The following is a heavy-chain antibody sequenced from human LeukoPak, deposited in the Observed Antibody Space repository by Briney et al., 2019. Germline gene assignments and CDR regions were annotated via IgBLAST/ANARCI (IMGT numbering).Heavy chain of an antibody. Sequence: GRSLRLSCAASGFTFSNYGIHWVREAPGKGLEWVAVISYDGSNKYYADSVKGRCTISRDKSKNTVYLQMNSLRAEDTAVYYCAKEAGYSYGFDYWGQGTLVTVSS. J-gene: IGHJ4*02. V-gene: IGHV3-30*18. CDR1: GFTFSNYG. CDR3: AKEAGYSYGFDY. D-gene: IGHD5-18*01. CDR2: ISYDGSNK.